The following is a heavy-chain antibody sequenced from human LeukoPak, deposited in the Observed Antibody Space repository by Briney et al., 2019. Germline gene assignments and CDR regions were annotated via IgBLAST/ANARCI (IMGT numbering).Heavy chain of an antibody. CDR3: ARGGYYGSGTLGGGY. Sequence: PGGSLRLSCAASGFTFSSYSMNWVRQAPGKGLEWVSSISSSSSYIYYAESVKGRFTISRDNAKNSLYLQMNSLRAEDTAVYYCARGGYYGSGTLGGGYWGQGTLVTVSS. J-gene: IGHJ4*02. V-gene: IGHV3-21*01. CDR2: ISSSSSYI. D-gene: IGHD3-10*01. CDR1: GFTFSSYS.